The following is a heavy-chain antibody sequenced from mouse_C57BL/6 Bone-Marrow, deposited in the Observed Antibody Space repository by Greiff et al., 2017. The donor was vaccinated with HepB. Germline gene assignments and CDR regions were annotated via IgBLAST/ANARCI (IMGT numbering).Heavy chain of an antibody. CDR3: ARGVRNY. J-gene: IGHJ2*01. V-gene: IGHV3-6*01. D-gene: IGHD2-13*01. CDR2: ISYDGSN. Sequence: VQLKESGPGLVKPSQSLSLTCSVTGYSITSGYYWNWIRQFPGNKLEWMGYISYDGSNNYNPSLKNRISITLDTSKNQFFLKLTSVTTEDTATYYCARGVRNYWGQGTTLTVSS. CDR1: GYSITSGYY.